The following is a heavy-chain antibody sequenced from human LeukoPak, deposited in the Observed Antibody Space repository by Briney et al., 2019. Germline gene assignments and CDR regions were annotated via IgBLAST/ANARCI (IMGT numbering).Heavy chain of an antibody. CDR2: IIGSSGTT. J-gene: IGHJ4*02. Sequence: GGSLRLSCVASGFSFNNYAMNWVRQAPGKGLEWVSLIIGSSGTTFYADSVKGHFTISRDKSKSTLYLQMNSLRAEDTAVYYCAKGAYDYIEIAYFDYWGQGSLVTVSS. V-gene: IGHV3-23*01. CDR1: GFSFNNYA. CDR3: AKGAYDYIEIAYFDY. D-gene: IGHD5-12*01.